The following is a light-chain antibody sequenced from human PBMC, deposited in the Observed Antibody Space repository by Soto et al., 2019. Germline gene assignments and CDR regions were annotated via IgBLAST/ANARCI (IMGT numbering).Light chain of an antibody. CDR1: SSNIGTNT. J-gene: IGLJ3*02. CDR3: AAWDDSLTGWV. CDR2: GDN. Sequence: QSVLTQPPSASGTPGQRVTISCSGSSSNIGTNTVNWFQQLPGSAPKLLIYGDNQGPSGVPDRFSGSKSGTSASLAISGLQSEDEAHYYCAAWDDSLTGWVFGGGTKLTVL. V-gene: IGLV1-44*01.